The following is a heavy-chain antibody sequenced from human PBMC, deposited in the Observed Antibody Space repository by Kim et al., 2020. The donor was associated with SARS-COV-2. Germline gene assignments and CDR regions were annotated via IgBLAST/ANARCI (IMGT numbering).Heavy chain of an antibody. V-gene: IGHV4-39*01. J-gene: IGHJ4*02. D-gene: IGHD6-13*01. CDR3: ARLTYSSSWYVIDY. Sequence: NPSLKSRVPISEDTSKNQCSLKLTSVTAADTAVYYCARLTYSSSWYVIDYWGQGTLVTVSS.